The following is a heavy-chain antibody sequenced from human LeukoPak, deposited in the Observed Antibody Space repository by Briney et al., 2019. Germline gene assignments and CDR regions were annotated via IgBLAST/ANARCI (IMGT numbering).Heavy chain of an antibody. CDR1: GFTFSTYA. CDR3: TKSRYTSGYPGRIDY. Sequence: GGSLRLSCAASGFTFSTYAMNWVRQAPGKGLEWVSGISDSGGGTYYADSVKGRFTISRDNSKNTLSLQMNSLRAEDTAIYYCTKSRYTSGYPGRIDYWGQGTPVTVSS. J-gene: IGHJ4*02. D-gene: IGHD3-22*01. V-gene: IGHV3-23*01. CDR2: ISDSGGGT.